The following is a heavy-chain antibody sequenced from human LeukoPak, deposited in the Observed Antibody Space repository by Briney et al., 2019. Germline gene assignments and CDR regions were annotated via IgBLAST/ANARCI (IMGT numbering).Heavy chain of an antibody. V-gene: IGHV3-23*01. CDR1: GFIFYTYT. D-gene: IGHD1-14*01. CDR2: ISGAGDSI. CDR3: VRRAAVRGMDF. Sequence: GGSLRLSCTASGFIFYTYTLPWVRQSPGKGREWVVSISGAGDSINYGDSVKGRFTISRDNFKRTVHLEMSNLRADDTAMYYCVRRAAVRGMDFWGLGTTVIVSS. J-gene: IGHJ6*02.